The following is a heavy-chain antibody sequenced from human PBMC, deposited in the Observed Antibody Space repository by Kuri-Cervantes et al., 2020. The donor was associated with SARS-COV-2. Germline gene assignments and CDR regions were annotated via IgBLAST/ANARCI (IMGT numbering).Heavy chain of an antibody. J-gene: IGHJ4*02. CDR2: IIPIFGTA. CDR3: ARAGEEEYYDFWSGYYHFDY. V-gene: IGHV1-69*05. D-gene: IGHD3-3*01. Sequence: SVKVSCKASGGTFSSYAISWVRQAPGQGLEWMGGIIPIFGTANYAQKFQGRVTITTDESTSTAYMELSSLRSEDTAAYYCARAGEEEYYDFWSGYYHFDYWGQGTLVTVSS. CDR1: GGTFSSYA.